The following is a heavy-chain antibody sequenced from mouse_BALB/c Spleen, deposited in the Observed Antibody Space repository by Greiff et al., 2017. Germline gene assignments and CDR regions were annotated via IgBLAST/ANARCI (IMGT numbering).Heavy chain of an antibody. J-gene: IGHJ2*01. CDR3: TRGSTMITNLDY. V-gene: IGHV1-69*02. CDR2: IDPSDSYT. CDR1: GYTFTSYW. D-gene: IGHD2-4*01. Sequence: QVQLQQPGAELVKPGASVKMSCKASGYTFTSYWMHWVKQRPGQGLEWIGVIDPSDSYTSYNQKFKGKATLTVDKSSSTAYMQLSSLTSEDSAVYYCTRGSTMITNLDYWGQGTTLTVSS.